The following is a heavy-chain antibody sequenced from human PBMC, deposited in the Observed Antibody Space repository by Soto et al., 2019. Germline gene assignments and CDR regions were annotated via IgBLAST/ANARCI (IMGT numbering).Heavy chain of an antibody. CDR2: IYYSGRT. D-gene: IGHD2-21*02. CDR1: GEAIISSSYC. Sequence: PAETLSLTCIVSGEAIISSSYCFVCIGQPPGKGLEWIGSIYYSGRTYYNPSFKSRVTISIDTSKNQFSLKLSSVTATDTAVYYCARQRTTVVTQAYFDHWGQGALVTVSS. J-gene: IGHJ4*02. V-gene: IGHV4-39*01. CDR3: ARQRTTVVTQAYFDH.